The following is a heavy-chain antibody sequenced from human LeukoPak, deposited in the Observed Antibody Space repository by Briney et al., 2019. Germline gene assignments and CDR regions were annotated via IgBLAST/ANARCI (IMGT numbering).Heavy chain of an antibody. CDR1: GYIFTHYW. CDR3: ARPSPATGYCSSTSCKAAFDI. J-gene: IGHJ3*02. V-gene: IGHV5-51*01. CDR2: VYPGNSDT. D-gene: IGHD2-2*03. Sequence: GESLKISCQASGYIFTHYWIAWVRQMSGKGLEWMGTVYPGNSDTGYSPSFQGQVAISADKSISTAYLQWSSLKASDTAMYYCARPSPATGYCSSTSCKAAFDIWGQGTMVTVSS.